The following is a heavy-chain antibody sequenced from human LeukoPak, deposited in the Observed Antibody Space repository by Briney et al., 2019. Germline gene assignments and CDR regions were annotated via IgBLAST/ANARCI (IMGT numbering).Heavy chain of an antibody. Sequence: SVKVSCKASGGTFISYAISWVRQAPGQGLEWMGGIIPIFGTANYAQKFQGRVTITADESTSTAYMELSSLRSEDTAVYYCTRDMRDSSGYYYYYYYGMDVWGQGTTVTVSS. CDR3: TRDMRDSSGYYYYYYYGMDV. V-gene: IGHV1-69*13. CDR2: IIPIFGTA. J-gene: IGHJ6*02. CDR1: GGTFISYA. D-gene: IGHD3-22*01.